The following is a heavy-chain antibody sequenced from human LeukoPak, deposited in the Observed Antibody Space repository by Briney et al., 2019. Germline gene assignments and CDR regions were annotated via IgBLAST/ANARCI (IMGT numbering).Heavy chain of an antibody. Sequence: GGSLRLSSAASGFTFSSIAMSCVRHAPGKGLEWVSDISVSGSRAYYADLVKGRFTVSRDNSKDTVRLQMNSLRVEDTAVYYCTKDHDGMHAWGQGTTVTVSS. V-gene: IGHV3-23*01. CDR1: GFTFSSIA. J-gene: IGHJ6*02. CDR2: ISVSGSRA. CDR3: TKDHDGMHA.